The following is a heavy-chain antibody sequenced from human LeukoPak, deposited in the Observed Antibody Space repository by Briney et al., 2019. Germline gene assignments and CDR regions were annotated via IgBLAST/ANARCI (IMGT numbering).Heavy chain of an antibody. Sequence: GGSLRLSCAASGFTLSSYWMSWVRQAPGKGLEWVANIKQDGSEKYYVDSVKGRFTISRDNAKNSLYLQMNSLRAEDTAVYYCTRDTPLGGYWGQGTLVTVSS. CDR3: TRDTPLGGY. D-gene: IGHD3-16*01. V-gene: IGHV3-7*03. J-gene: IGHJ4*02. CDR1: GFTLSSYW. CDR2: IKQDGSEK.